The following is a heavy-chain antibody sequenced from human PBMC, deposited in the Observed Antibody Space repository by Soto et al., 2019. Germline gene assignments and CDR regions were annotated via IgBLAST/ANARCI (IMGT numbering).Heavy chain of an antibody. V-gene: IGHV1-69*10. D-gene: IGHD4-17*01. CDR3: ARGGNYGGNYNWFDP. J-gene: IGHJ5*02. CDR1: GGTFSSYA. CDR2: IIPIFGIA. Sequence: ASVKVSCKASGGTFSSYAISWVRQAPGQGLEWMGGIIPIFGIANYAQKFQGRVTITAVKSTSTAYMELSSLRSEDTAVYYCARGGNYGGNYNWFDPWGQGTLVTVSS.